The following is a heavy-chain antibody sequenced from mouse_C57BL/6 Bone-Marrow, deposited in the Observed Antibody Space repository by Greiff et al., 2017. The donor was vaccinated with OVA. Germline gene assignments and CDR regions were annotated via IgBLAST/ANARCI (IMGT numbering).Heavy chain of an antibody. Sequence: VQLQQPGAELVRPGTSVKLSCKASGYTFTSYWMHWVKQRPGQGLEWIGVIDPSDSYTNYNQKFKGKATLTVDTSSSTAYMQLSSRTSEDAAVYYCARAGGWRRDYWGKGTTLTVSS. J-gene: IGHJ2*01. V-gene: IGHV1-59*01. CDR1: GYTFTSYW. CDR3: ARAGGWRRDY. CDR2: IDPSDSYT. D-gene: IGHD2-3*01.